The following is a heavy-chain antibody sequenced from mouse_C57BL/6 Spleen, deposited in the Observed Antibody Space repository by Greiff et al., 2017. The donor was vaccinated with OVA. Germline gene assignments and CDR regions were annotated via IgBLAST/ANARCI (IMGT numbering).Heavy chain of an antibody. J-gene: IGHJ2*01. V-gene: IGHV1-81*01. CDR3: ARGPFDY. CDR2: IYPLVGNT. CDR1: GYTFTSYG. Sequence: SGAELARPGASVKLSCKASGYTFTSYGISWVKQRPGQGLEWIGKIYPLVGNTYYNEKFKGKATLTADKYSSTAYMELRSLTSEDSAVYFCARGPFDYWGQGTTLTVSS.